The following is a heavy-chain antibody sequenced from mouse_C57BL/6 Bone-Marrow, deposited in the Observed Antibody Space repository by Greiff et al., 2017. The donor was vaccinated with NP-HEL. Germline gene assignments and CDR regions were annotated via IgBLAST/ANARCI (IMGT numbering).Heavy chain of an antibody. J-gene: IGHJ4*01. CDR1: GFTFSDYY. D-gene: IGHD2-4*01. CDR3: AREWGLRRRTYAMDY. V-gene: IGHV5-16*01. Sequence: EVQGVESEGGLVQPGSSMKLSCTTSGFTFSDYYMAWVRQVPEKGLDWVANINYDGSSTYYLDSLKSRFIISRDNAKNILYLQMSSLKSEDTATYYCAREWGLRRRTYAMDYWGQGTSVTVSS. CDR2: INYDGSST.